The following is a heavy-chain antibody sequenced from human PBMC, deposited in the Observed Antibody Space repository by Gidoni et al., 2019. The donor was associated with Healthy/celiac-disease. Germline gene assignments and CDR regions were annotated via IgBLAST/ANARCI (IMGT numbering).Heavy chain of an antibody. CDR1: GFTFSSYS. D-gene: IGHD3-10*01. J-gene: IGHJ4*02. CDR3: ARDPDYGSGSYSFDY. V-gene: IGHV3-48*04. Sequence: EVQLVESGGGLVQPGGSLRLSCAASGFTFSSYSMNWVRQAPGKGLEWFSYMSSSSSTIYYADSVKGRFTISRDNAKNSLYLQMNSLRAEDTAVYYCARDPDYGSGSYSFDYWGQGTLVTVSS. CDR2: MSSSSSTI.